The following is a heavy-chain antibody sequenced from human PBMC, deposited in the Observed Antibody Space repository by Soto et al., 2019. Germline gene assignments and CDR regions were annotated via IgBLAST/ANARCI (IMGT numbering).Heavy chain of an antibody. D-gene: IGHD2-2*03. CDR1: GGSVSSNSYS. V-gene: IGHV4-39*01. Sequence: PSETLSLTCTVSGGSVSSNSYSWGWIRQSPGKGLEWIGIIYSTENTYYHPSRLSRVTISADTSMNEFSLRLSSVTAADTAVYYCASLNGYCVSTGCHGYYGMDVWGQGTTVTVSS. CDR2: IYSTENT. CDR3: ASLNGYCVSTGCHGYYGMDV. J-gene: IGHJ6*02.